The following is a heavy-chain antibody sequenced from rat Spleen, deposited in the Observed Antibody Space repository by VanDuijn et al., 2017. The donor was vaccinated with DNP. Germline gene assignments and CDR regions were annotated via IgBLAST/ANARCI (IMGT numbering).Heavy chain of an antibody. CDR2: ISYSGST. D-gene: IGHD1-4*01. J-gene: IGHJ2*01. CDR1: GYSITSNY. Sequence: EVQLQESGPGLVKPSQSLSLTCSVTGYSITSNYWGWIRQFPGNKVEYIGHISYSGSTSYNPSLISRISITRDTSKNQFFLQLNSVTTDDTATXYCAXXTRYXXXWGQGVXXTVSS. CDR3: AXXTRYXXX. V-gene: IGHV3-1*01.